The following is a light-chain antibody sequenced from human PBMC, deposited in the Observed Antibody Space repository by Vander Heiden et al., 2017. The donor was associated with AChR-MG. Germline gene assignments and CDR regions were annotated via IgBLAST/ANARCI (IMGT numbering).Light chain of an antibody. V-gene: IGKV3-15*01. J-gene: IGKJ1*01. CDR2: GVS. CDR3: QQDNNWPRT. CDR1: QSVSNH. Sequence: EIVMTQSPATLSVSPGERATLSCRASQSVSNHLAWYQQKPGQAPRLLIYGVSTRATGIPARFSGSGSGTEFTLTITSLQSEDFAVYYCQQDNNWPRTFGQGTKVEIE.